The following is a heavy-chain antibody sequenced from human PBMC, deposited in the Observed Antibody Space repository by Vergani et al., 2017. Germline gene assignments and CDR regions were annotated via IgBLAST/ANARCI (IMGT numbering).Heavy chain of an antibody. D-gene: IGHD5-18*01. CDR2: IYHTGST. Sequence: QVQLQESGPGLVKPSETLSLTCAVSGYSISSGYYWGWIRQPPGKGLGWIGSIYHTGSTYYNPSLKSRVTISVDSSKNQFSLKLTSVTAADTAVYYCASTLDTAXLDYWGQGTLVTVSS. CDR1: GYSISSGYY. CDR3: ASTLDTAXLDY. V-gene: IGHV4-38-2*01. J-gene: IGHJ4*02.